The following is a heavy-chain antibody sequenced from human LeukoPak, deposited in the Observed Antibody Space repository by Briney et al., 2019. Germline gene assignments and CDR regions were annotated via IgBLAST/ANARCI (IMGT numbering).Heavy chain of an antibody. D-gene: IGHD1-20*01. CDR2: IYYSGST. Sequence: PSETLSLTCAVSGGSISSGGYSWGWIRQPPGKGLEWIGYIYYSGSTYYNPSLKSRVTISVDTSKNQFSLKLSSVTAADTAVYYCAREVNYYFDYWGQGTLVTVSS. J-gene: IGHJ4*02. V-gene: IGHV4-30-4*07. CDR3: AREVNYYFDY. CDR1: GGSISSGGYS.